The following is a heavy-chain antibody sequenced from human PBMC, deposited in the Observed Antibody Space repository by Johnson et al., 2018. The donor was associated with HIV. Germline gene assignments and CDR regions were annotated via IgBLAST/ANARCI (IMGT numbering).Heavy chain of an antibody. Sequence: VQVVESGGGLVKPGGSLRLSCAASGFTFSDYYMSWIRQAPGKGLEWVSYISPSDSTIYYADSVKGRFTISRDNANNSLYLQMNSLRAEDTAVYYCARDWAVVGAFDIWGQGTMVTVSS. D-gene: IGHD2-15*01. CDR1: GFTFSDYY. J-gene: IGHJ3*02. CDR2: ISPSDSTI. CDR3: ARDWAVVGAFDI. V-gene: IGHV3-11*04.